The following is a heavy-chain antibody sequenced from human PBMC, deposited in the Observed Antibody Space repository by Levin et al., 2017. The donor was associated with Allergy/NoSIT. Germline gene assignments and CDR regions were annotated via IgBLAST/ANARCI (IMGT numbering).Heavy chain of an antibody. V-gene: IGHV3-30-3*01. J-gene: IGHJ6*02. CDR3: ARDGGRVAVAGYGMDV. CDR2: ISYDGSNK. D-gene: IGHD6-19*01. CDR1: GFTFSSYA. Sequence: AGGSLRLSCAASGFTFSSYAMHWVRQAPGKGLEWVAVISYDGSNKYYADSVKGRFTISRDNSKNTLYLQMNSLRAEDTAVYYCARDGGRVAVAGYGMDVWGQGTTVTVSS.